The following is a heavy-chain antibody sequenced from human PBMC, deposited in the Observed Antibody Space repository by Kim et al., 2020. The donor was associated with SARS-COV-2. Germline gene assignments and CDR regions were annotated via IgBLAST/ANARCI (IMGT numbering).Heavy chain of an antibody. CDR2: IYYSGST. CDR3: ARRNVLRYFDL. V-gene: IGHV4-39*07. CDR1: GGSISSSSYY. D-gene: IGHD3-16*01. Sequence: SETLSLTCTVSGGSISSSSYYWGWIRQPPGKGLEWIGSIYYSGSTYYNPSLKSRVTISVDTSKNQFSLKLSSVTAADTAVYYCARRNVLRYFDLWGRGTLVTVSS. J-gene: IGHJ2*01.